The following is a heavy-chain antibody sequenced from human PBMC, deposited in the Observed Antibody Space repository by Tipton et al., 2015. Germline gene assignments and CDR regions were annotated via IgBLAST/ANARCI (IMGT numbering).Heavy chain of an antibody. Sequence: SLRLSCAASGFTFSDYYMSWIRQAPGKGLEWVASISSSSIYTNYAESVKGRFTISRDNAKNPLDLQMNSLRAEDTAIYYCARGSGRGYYGMDVWGQGTTVTVS. J-gene: IGHJ6*02. CDR2: ISSSSIYT. CDR3: ARGSGRGYYGMDV. V-gene: IGHV3-11*06. CDR1: GFTFSDYY. D-gene: IGHD1-14*01.